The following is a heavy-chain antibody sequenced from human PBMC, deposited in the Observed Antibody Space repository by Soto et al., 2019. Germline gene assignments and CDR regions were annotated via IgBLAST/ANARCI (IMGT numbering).Heavy chain of an antibody. V-gene: IGHV3-7*01. CDR1: GFTFSSYW. Sequence: GGSLRLSCAASGFTFSSYWMSWVRQAPGKGLEWVANIKQDGSEKYYVGYVKGRFTISRANAKNSLYLQMNSLRAEDTAVYCCARGGGVVVVVAATWAFDIWGQGTMVTVSS. CDR3: ARGGGVVVVVAATWAFDI. J-gene: IGHJ3*02. CDR2: IKQDGSEK. D-gene: IGHD2-15*01.